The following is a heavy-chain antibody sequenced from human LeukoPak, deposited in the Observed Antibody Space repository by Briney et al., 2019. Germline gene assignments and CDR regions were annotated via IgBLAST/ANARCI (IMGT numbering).Heavy chain of an antibody. Sequence: ASVKVSCKASGYTFTDNYMHWVRQAHGQGLEWMGWLNPNSGGTNYAPKFQGRVTMTRDTSIRTAYMELSRLTSDDTAMYYCARAHDYSNYVAHYWGQGTLVTVSS. CDR1: GYTFTDNY. V-gene: IGHV1-2*02. D-gene: IGHD4-11*01. J-gene: IGHJ4*02. CDR3: ARAHDYSNYVAHY. CDR2: LNPNSGGT.